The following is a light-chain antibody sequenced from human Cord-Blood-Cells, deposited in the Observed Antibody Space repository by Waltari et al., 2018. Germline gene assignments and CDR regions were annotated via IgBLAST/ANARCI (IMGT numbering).Light chain of an antibody. J-gene: IGLJ1*01. CDR3: SSYTSSSTLV. V-gene: IGLV2-14*01. CDR1: SRDVGGYNY. CDR2: EVS. Sequence: QSALTQPASVSGSPGKSITISCTGTSRDVGGYNYVSWYQPHPGKAPKLMIYEVSNRPSGVSNRFSGSKSGNTTSLTISGLQAEDEADYYCSSYTSSSTLVCGTGTKVTVL.